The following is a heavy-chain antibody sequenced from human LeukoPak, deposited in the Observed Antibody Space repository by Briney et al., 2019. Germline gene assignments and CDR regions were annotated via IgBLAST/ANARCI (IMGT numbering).Heavy chain of an antibody. CDR2: ISGSGGST. Sequence: PGGSLRLSCAASGFTFSSHAMSWVRQAPGKGLDWVSGISGSGGSTYYADSVRGRLTISRDNSKNTLFLQMNGLRADDTAVYYCAKEVRSGPYPLTFDYWGQGTLVTVSS. CDR1: GFTFSSHA. J-gene: IGHJ4*02. CDR3: AKEVRSGPYPLTFDY. D-gene: IGHD6-19*01. V-gene: IGHV3-23*01.